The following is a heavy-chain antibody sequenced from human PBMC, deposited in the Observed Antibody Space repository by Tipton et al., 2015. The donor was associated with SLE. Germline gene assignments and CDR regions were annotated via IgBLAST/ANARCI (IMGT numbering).Heavy chain of an antibody. V-gene: IGHV4-4*07. J-gene: IGHJ2*01. CDR2: IYTSGST. CDR3: ARDCSPGYCSGGSCYSLWYFDL. D-gene: IGHD2-15*01. CDR1: GGSFSGYY. Sequence: TLSLTCAVYGGSFSGYYLSWIRQPAGKGLEWIGRIYTSGSTNYNPSLKSRVAISVDTSKNQFSLKLSSVTAADTAVYYCARDCSPGYCSGGSCYSLWYFDLWGRGTLVTVSS.